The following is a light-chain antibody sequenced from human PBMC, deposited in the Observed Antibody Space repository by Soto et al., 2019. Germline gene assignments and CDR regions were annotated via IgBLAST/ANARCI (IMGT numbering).Light chain of an antibody. J-gene: IGKJ1*01. V-gene: IGKV1-13*02. CDR3: QQYYSYPWA. Sequence: AIQLTQSPSSLSASVGDRVTITSRASQGISSILAWYQQKPGKAPKLLIYAASTLQSGVPSRFSGSGSGTDFTLTISCLQSEDFATYYCQQYYSYPWAFGQGTKVEIK. CDR2: AAS. CDR1: QGISSI.